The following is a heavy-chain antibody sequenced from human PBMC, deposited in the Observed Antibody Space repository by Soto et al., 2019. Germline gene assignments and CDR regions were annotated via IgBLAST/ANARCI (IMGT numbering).Heavy chain of an antibody. CDR3: AREIPYGDYGNDAFDI. J-gene: IGHJ3*02. D-gene: IGHD4-17*01. Sequence: GGSLRLSCAASGFTFSSYSMNWVRQAPGKGLEWVSSISSSSSYIYYADSVKGRFTISRDNDKNSLYLQMNSLRAEDTAVYYCAREIPYGDYGNDAFDIWGQGTMVTVSS. CDR2: ISSSSSYI. V-gene: IGHV3-21*01. CDR1: GFTFSSYS.